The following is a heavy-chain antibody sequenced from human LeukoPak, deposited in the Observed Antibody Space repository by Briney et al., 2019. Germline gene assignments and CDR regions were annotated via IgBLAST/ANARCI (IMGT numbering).Heavy chain of an antibody. Sequence: GGSLRLSCAASGFTFSSYAMSWVRQAPGKGLEWVSAISGSGGSTYYADSVKGRFTISRDNSKNTLYLQMNSLRAEDTAVYYCAKDKIGSGWPYYFDYWGQGTLVTVSS. CDR2: ISGSGGST. CDR3: AKDKIGSGWPYYFDY. D-gene: IGHD6-19*01. J-gene: IGHJ4*02. CDR1: GFTFSSYA. V-gene: IGHV3-23*01.